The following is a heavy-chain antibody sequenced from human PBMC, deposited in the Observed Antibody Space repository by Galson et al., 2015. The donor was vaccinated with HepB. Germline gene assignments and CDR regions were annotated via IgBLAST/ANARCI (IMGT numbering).Heavy chain of an antibody. CDR3: AMDLGGSSWQHYYYYGMDV. CDR1: GFTFSSYA. V-gene: IGHV3-23*01. D-gene: IGHD6-13*01. J-gene: IGHJ6*02. CDR2: ISGSGGST. Sequence: SLRLSCAASGFTFSSYAMSWVRQAPGKGLEWVSAISGSGGSTYYADSVKGRFTISRDNSKNTLYLQMNSLRAEDTAVYYCAMDLGGSSWQHYYYYGMDVWGQGTTVTVSS.